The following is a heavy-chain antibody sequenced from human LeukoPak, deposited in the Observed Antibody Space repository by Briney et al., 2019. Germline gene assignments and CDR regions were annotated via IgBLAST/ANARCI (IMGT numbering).Heavy chain of an antibody. D-gene: IGHD6-13*01. V-gene: IGHV3-66*01. CDR3: ARGKSSKQQVARLLDY. CDR1: EFSVGSNY. J-gene: IGHJ4*02. Sequence: QTGGSLRLSCAASEFSVGSNYMTWVRQAPGKGLEWVSLIYSGGSTYYADSVKGRFTISRDNSKNTLYLQLNSLRAEDTAVYYCARGKSSKQQVARLLDYWDQGTLVTVSS. CDR2: IYSGGST.